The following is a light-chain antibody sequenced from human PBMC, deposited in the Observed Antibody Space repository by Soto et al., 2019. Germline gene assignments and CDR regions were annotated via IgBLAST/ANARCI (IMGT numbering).Light chain of an antibody. Sequence: QAVVTQEPSLTVSPGGTVTLTCGSSTGTVTSGHYPYWFQQKPGQAPTTLIYDIYKKNSWTPARFSGSLLGGKAALTLTGAQPEDEADFYCLLSYSGARVFGGGTKLTVL. V-gene: IGLV7-46*01. J-gene: IGLJ3*02. CDR1: TGTVTSGHY. CDR3: LLSYSGARV. CDR2: DIY.